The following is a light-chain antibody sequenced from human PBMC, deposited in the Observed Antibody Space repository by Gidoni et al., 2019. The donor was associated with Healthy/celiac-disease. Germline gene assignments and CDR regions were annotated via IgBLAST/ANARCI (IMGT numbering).Light chain of an antibody. Sequence: IVMTQSPLSLPVTPGEPASISCRSSQSLLHSNGYNYLDWYLQKPGQSPQLLIYLGSNRASGVPDRFSGSGSGTDFTLKISRVEAEDVGVYYCMQALQTAITFGGGTKVEIK. CDR1: QSLLHSNGYNY. V-gene: IGKV2-28*01. CDR2: LGS. CDR3: MQALQTAIT. J-gene: IGKJ4*01.